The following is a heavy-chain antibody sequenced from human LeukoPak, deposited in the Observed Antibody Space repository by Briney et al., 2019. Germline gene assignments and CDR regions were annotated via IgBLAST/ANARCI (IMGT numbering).Heavy chain of an antibody. J-gene: IGHJ4*02. V-gene: IGHV1-8*02. CDR3: ARDPLYSGSYYY. CDR1: GYSFTGYY. Sequence: GASAKVSCKASGYSFTGYYMHWVRQAPGQGLEWMGWMNPNSGNTGYAQKFQGRVTMTEDTSTDTAYMELSSLRSEDTAVYYCARDPLYSGSYYYWGQGTLVTVSS. D-gene: IGHD1-26*01. CDR2: MNPNSGNT.